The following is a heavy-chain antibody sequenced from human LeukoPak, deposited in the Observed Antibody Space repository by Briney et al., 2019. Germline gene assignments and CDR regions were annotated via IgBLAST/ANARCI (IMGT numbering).Heavy chain of an antibody. CDR2: ISGSGGST. CDR3: TRLDHVLLWFGELTY. CDR1: GFTFSSYG. Sequence: PGGSLRLSCAASGFTFSSYGMSWVRQAPGKWLEWVSAISGSGGSTYYADSVKGRFTISRDNSKNTLYLQMNSLRAEDTAVYYCTRLDHVLLWFGELTYWGQGTLVTVSS. V-gene: IGHV3-23*01. D-gene: IGHD3-10*01. J-gene: IGHJ4*02.